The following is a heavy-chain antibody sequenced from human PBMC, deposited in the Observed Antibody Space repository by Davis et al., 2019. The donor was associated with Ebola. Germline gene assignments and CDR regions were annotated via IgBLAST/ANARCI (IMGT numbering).Heavy chain of an antibody. V-gene: IGHV4-4*02. Sequence: GSLRLSCAVSGGSISSSNWCCWVRPPAGKRLAWIGAIYHSGSTTYNPSLTSRVTISVDKSKNQFSLKLSSVTAADTAVYYCARDSSGYDYGYYFDYWGQGTLVTVSS. D-gene: IGHD5-12*01. CDR3: ARDSSGYDYGYYFDY. CDR1: GGSISSSNW. J-gene: IGHJ4*02. CDR2: IYHSGST.